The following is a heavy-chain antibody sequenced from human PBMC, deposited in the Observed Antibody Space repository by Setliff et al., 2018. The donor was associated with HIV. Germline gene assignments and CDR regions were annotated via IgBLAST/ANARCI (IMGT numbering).Heavy chain of an antibody. CDR2: ISSSSYYI. J-gene: IGHJ4*02. D-gene: IGHD5-18*01. CDR3: ASIELAAMVPVDY. Sequence: GGTLRLSCAASGFTFSSYTMNWVRQAPGKGLEWVSSISSSSYYIYYAYSVKGRFTISRDNAKNSLFLQMNSLRAEDTAVYYCASIELAAMVPVDYWGQGTLVTVSS. CDR1: GFTFSSYT. V-gene: IGHV3-21*01.